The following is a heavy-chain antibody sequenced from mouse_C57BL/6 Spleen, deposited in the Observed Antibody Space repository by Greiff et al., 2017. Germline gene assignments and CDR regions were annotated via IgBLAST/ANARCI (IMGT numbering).Heavy chain of an antibody. V-gene: IGHV1-80*01. CDR1: GYAFSSYW. J-gene: IGHJ3*01. CDR2: IYPGDGDT. CDR3: AREGYYYGSSWGFAY. D-gene: IGHD1-1*01. Sequence: VKLQESGAELVKPGASVKISCKASGYAFSSYWMNWVKQRPGKGLEWIGQIYPGDGDTNYNGKFKGKATLTADKSSSTAYMQLSSLTSEDSAVYFCAREGYYYGSSWGFAYWGQGTLVTVSA.